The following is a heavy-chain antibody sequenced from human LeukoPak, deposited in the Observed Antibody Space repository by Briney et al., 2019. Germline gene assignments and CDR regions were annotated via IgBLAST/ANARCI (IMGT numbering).Heavy chain of an antibody. CDR3: ARNFGGGDRSGPFY. D-gene: IGHD3-22*01. Sequence: PGGSLRLSCAASGFTFSSYWMSWVRQAPGKGLEWVANIKQDGSEKYYVDSVKGRFTIPRDNAKNSLYLQMNSLRAEDTAFYYCARNFGGGDRSGPFYWGQGTLVTVSS. CDR1: GFTFSSYW. V-gene: IGHV3-7*03. J-gene: IGHJ4*02. CDR2: IKQDGSEK.